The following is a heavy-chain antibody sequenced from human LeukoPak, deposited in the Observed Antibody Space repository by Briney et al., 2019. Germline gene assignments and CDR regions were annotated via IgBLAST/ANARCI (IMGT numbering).Heavy chain of an antibody. V-gene: IGHV4-34*01. CDR3: ARGRGYSSGWYRNWFDP. CDR2: INHSGST. CDR1: GGSFSGYY. Sequence: KPSETLSLTCAVYGGSFSGYYWSWIRQPPGKGLEWIGEINHSGSTNYNPSLKSRVTISVDTSKIQFSLKLSSVTAADTAVYYCARGRGYSSGWYRNWFDPWGQGTLVTVSS. J-gene: IGHJ5*02. D-gene: IGHD6-19*01.